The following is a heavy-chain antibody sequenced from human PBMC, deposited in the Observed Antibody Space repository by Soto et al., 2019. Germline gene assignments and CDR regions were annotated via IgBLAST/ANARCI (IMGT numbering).Heavy chain of an antibody. J-gene: IGHJ4*02. CDR3: ATELGENPASPFDA. V-gene: IGHV1-69*01. CDR2: IIPLFGTA. CDR1: GVTFISET. D-gene: IGHD3-10*01. Sequence: QVQLVQSGADVKKPGSSVKVSCQASGVTFISETLGWVRQAPGQGLEWVGGIIPLFGTASYAQKFQGRVTITADESTSTVYMELSSLRSDDTAVYFCATELGENPASPFDAWGQGTLVTVSS.